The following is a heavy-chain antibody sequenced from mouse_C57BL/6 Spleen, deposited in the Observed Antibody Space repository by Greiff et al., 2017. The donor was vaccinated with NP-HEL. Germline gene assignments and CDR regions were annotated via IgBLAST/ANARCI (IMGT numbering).Heavy chain of an antibody. D-gene: IGHD1-1*01. CDR3: ARDRPYYYGSIYGAMDY. V-gene: IGHV5-16*01. J-gene: IGHJ4*01. Sequence: EVQLVESEGGLVQPGSSMKLSCTASGFTFSDYYMAWVSQVPEKGLEWVANINYDGSSTYYLDSLKSRFILSRDNAKNILYLQMSSLKSEDTATYYCARDRPYYYGSIYGAMDYWGQGTSVTVSS. CDR2: INYDGSST. CDR1: GFTFSDYY.